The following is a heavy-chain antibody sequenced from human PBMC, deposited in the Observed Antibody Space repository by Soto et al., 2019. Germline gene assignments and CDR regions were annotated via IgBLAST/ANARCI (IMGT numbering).Heavy chain of an antibody. J-gene: IGHJ3*02. Sequence: GASVKVSCKAFGYTFTSYHMHWVRQAPGQGLEWMGIINPSGRSTSYAQKFKGRVTMTRDTSASTVYMELSSLRSEDTAVYYCASFGGVVVITTTPYDPHDAFDIWGQGTMVTVSS. V-gene: IGHV1-46*01. CDR3: ASFGGVVVITTTPYDPHDAFDI. CDR1: GYTFTSYH. CDR2: INPSGRST. D-gene: IGHD3-22*01.